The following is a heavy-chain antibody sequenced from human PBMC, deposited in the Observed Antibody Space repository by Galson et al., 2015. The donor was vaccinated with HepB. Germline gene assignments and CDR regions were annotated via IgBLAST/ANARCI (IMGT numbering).Heavy chain of an antibody. V-gene: IGHV3-66*01. CDR3: ARAGYTNYDILTGYYSDAFDI. D-gene: IGHD3-9*01. J-gene: IGHJ3*02. CDR2: IYSGGST. CDR1: GFTVSSNY. Sequence: SLRLSCAASGFTVSSNYMSWVRQAPGKGLEWVSVIYSGGSTYYADSVKGRFTISRDNSKNTLYLQMNSLRAEDTAVYYCARAGYTNYDILTGYYSDAFDIWGQGTMVTVSS.